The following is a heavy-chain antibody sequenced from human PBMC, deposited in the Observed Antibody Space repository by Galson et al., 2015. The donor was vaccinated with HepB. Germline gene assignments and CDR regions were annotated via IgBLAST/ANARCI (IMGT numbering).Heavy chain of an antibody. D-gene: IGHD2-2*01. CDR1: GYTFTSYG. CDR2: ISAYNGNT. J-gene: IGHJ6*02. CDR3: ARDLYCSSTSGYEYYYGMDV. V-gene: IGHV1-18*01. Sequence: SVKVSCKASGYTFTSYGISWVRQAPGQGLEWMGWISAYNGNTNYAQKLQGRVTMTTDTSTSTAYMELRSLRSDDTAVYYCARDLYCSSTSGYEYYYGMDVWGQGTTVTVSS.